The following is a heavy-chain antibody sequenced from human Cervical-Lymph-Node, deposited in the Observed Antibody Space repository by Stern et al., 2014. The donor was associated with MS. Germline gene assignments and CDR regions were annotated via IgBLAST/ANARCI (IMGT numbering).Heavy chain of an antibody. CDR2: IRAYNGKT. Sequence: VQLVESGNEVKKPGASVKVSCEASGYTFTSYGISWVRQDPGQGLEWMGWIRAYNGKTNYEQKFQERVTMTTDTSTSTVYMELRNLRSDDAALYYCARAAGILDFWGQGTLVTVSS. CDR1: GYTFTSYG. J-gene: IGHJ4*02. D-gene: IGHD1-1*01. CDR3: ARAAGILDF. V-gene: IGHV1-18*01.